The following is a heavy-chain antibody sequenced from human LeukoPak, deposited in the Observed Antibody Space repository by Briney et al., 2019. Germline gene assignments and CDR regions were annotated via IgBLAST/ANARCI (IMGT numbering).Heavy chain of an antibody. V-gene: IGHV4-39*02. CDR1: GGSISSSSYY. CDR3: ARTDWFDP. CDR2: IYDSGST. J-gene: IGHJ5*02. Sequence: PSETLSLTCTVSGGSISSSSYYRGWIRQPPGKGLEWIGSIYDSGSTYYNPSLKSRVTISVDTSKNHFSLKLSSVTAADTAVYYCARTDWFDPWGQGTLVTVSS.